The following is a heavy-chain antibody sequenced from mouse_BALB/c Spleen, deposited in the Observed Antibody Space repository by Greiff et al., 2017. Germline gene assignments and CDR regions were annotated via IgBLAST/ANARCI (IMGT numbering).Heavy chain of an antibody. V-gene: IGHV1-18*01. CDR3: ARLGYRYDGYFDV. D-gene: IGHD2-14*01. CDR1: GYTFTDYN. CDR2: INPNNGGT. J-gene: IGHJ1*01. Sequence: EVQLQQSGPELVKPGASVKIPCKASGYTFTDYNMDWVKQSHGKSLEWIGDINPNNGGTIYNQKFKGKATLTVDKSSSTAYMELRSLTSEDTAVYYCARLGYRYDGYFDVWGAGTTVTVSS.